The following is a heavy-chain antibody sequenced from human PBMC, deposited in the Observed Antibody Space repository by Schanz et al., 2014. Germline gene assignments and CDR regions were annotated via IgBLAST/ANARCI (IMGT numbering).Heavy chain of an antibody. CDR1: GGTFSSST. D-gene: IGHD3-9*01. CDR2: IIPILDKT. J-gene: IGHJ6*02. V-gene: IGHV1-69*08. Sequence: QVQLVQSGAEVKKPGSSVKVSCKASGGTFSSSTLTWVRQAPGQGLEWMGRIIPILDKTNYALKFQGRVTMTADKSTSTVYMEVSGLRSEDTAVYYCAKVDRTRYYAMDVWGQGTTVTVSS. CDR3: AKVDRTRYYAMDV.